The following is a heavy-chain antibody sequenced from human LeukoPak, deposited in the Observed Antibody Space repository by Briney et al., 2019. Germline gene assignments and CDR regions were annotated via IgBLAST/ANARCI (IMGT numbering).Heavy chain of an antibody. CDR3: ARDDYGDYGEFDY. J-gene: IGHJ4*02. CDR1: GGSISGSSYY. CDR2: IYYSGST. Sequence: SETLSLTCTVSGGSISGSSYYWGWIRQPPGKGLEWIGSIYYSGSTYYNPSLKSRVTISVDTSKNQFSLKLSSVTAADTAVYYCARDDYGDYGEFDYWGQGTLVTVSS. D-gene: IGHD4-17*01. V-gene: IGHV4-39*07.